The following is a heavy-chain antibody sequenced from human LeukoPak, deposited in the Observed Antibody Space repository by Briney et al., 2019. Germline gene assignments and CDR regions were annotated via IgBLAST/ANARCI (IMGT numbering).Heavy chain of an antibody. J-gene: IGHJ4*02. CDR3: ARHAPSGSGNYALDQ. CDR2: IYCSGST. CDR1: GGSINNYY. Sequence: SETLSLTCTVSGGSINNYYWSWIRQPPGKGLEWIAYIYCSGSTNYNPSLKSRVTISVDTSKNQFSLKLTSVTAADTAVYYCARHAPSGSGNYALDQWGQGTLVIVSS. V-gene: IGHV4-59*08. D-gene: IGHD3-10*01.